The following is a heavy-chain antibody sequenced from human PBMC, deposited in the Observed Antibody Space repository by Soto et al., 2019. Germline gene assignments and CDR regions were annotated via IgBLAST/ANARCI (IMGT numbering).Heavy chain of an antibody. Sequence: GASVKVSCKASGYTFRSYGISWVRQAPGQRLEWMGWINPDNGNTKSSQKFQDRVIITRDTSASTAYMDLSSLRSEDTAVYYCARGIATGQLDPWGQGTLVTVSS. CDR1: GYTFRSYG. J-gene: IGHJ5*02. D-gene: IGHD2-15*01. CDR3: ARGIATGQLDP. V-gene: IGHV1-3*01. CDR2: INPDNGNT.